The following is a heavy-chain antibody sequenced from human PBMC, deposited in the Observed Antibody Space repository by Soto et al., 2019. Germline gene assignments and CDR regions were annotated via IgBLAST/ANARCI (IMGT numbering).Heavy chain of an antibody. Sequence: ASVKVSCKASGYTFTSYYMHWVRQAPGQGLEWMGIINPSGGSTSYAQKFQGRVTMTRDTSTSTVYMELSSLRSVDTAVYYCVSIAAAGLTPDFDYWGQGTQVTVSS. CDR3: VSIAAAGLTPDFDY. D-gene: IGHD6-13*01. V-gene: IGHV1-46*01. CDR1: GYTFTSYY. J-gene: IGHJ4*02. CDR2: INPSGGST.